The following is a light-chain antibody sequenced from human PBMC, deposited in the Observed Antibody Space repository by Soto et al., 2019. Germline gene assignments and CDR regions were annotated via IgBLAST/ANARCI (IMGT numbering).Light chain of an antibody. CDR1: QSVSNNY. Sequence: IVLTQSPGTLSVSLWERATLSCRASQSVSNNYLAWYQQKPDQPPSLLIYGASNRATGIPHRISGSGSATDFTLTISRLEPEDFAVYYCQQYGSSGTFGQGTKVDIK. V-gene: IGKV3-20*01. CDR2: GAS. CDR3: QQYGSSGT. J-gene: IGKJ1*01.